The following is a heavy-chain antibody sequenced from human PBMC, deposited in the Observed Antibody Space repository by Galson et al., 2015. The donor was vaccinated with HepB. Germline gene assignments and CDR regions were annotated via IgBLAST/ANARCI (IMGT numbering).Heavy chain of an antibody. V-gene: IGHV3-23*01. CDR2: VSYSGGST. J-gene: IGHJ4*02. D-gene: IGHD2-15*01. CDR3: ASGVVCSGGSCYSDF. CDR1: GFTFRSFA. Sequence: SLRLSCAASGFTFRSFAMTWVREAPGKGLEWVSSVSYSGGSTYYADSVKGRFTISRDNPGNTVHLLMNSLRAEDTAVYYCASGVVCSGGSCYSDFWGQGTLVTVSS.